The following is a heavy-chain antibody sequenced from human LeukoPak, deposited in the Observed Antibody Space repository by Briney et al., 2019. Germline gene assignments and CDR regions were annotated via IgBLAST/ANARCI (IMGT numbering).Heavy chain of an antibody. V-gene: IGHV3-30*18. CDR3: ANTQYSSSWFHFDY. Sequence: GGSLRLSCAASGFTFSSYGMHWVRQAPGKGLEWVAVISYDGSNKYYADSVKGRFTISRDNSKNTLYLQMNSLRAEDTAVYYCANTQYSSSWFHFDYWGQGTLVTVSS. CDR1: GFTFSSYG. J-gene: IGHJ4*02. CDR2: ISYDGSNK. D-gene: IGHD6-13*01.